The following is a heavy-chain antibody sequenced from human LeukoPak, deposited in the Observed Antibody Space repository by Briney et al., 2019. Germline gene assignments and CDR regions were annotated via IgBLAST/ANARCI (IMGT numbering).Heavy chain of an antibody. Sequence: PGRSLSLSCAASGFSFDTYAMHWVRQAPGQGLEWVALIWHDGSHKFYSNSVRGQFTISRDNSKNTVYLQMNNLRPDDTAVYYCARESFGSGSYPDFWGQGTLVTVS. D-gene: IGHD3-10*01. CDR2: IWHDGSHK. J-gene: IGHJ4*02. CDR3: ARESFGSGSYPDF. CDR1: GFSFDTYA. V-gene: IGHV3-33*01.